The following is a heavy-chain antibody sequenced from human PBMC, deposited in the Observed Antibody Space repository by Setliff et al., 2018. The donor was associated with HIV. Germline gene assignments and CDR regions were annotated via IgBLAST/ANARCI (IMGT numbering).Heavy chain of an antibody. CDR2: IYTSGST. J-gene: IGHJ4*02. CDR1: GGSISSGSYY. D-gene: IGHD2-15*01. Sequence: SETLSLTCTVSGGSISSGSYYWSWIRQPAGKGLEWIGRIYTSGSTNYNPSLKSRVTISVDTSKNQFSLKLNSVTAADTAVYYCAREAPQIYCGGGSCYSALDYWGQGTLVTVSS. V-gene: IGHV4-61*02. CDR3: AREAPQIYCGGGSCYSALDY.